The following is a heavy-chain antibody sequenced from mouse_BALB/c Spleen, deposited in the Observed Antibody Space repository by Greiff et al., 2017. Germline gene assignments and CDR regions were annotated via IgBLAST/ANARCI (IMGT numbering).Heavy chain of an antibody. J-gene: IGHJ4*01. D-gene: IGHD3-1*01. CDR1: GYTFTSYV. V-gene: IGHV1-14*01. Sequence: VQLKESGPELVKPGASVKMSCKASGYTFTSYVMHWVKQKPGQGLEWIGYINPYNDGTKYNEKFKGKATLTSDKSSSTAYMELSSLTSEDSAVYYCARSSARAIYAMDYWGQGTSVTVSS. CDR2: INPYNDGT. CDR3: ARSSARAIYAMDY.